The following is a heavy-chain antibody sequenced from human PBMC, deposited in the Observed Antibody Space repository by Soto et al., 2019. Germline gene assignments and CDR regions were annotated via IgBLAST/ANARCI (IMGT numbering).Heavy chain of an antibody. J-gene: IGHJ6*02. Sequence: ASVKVSCKASGYTFSNFAMHWVRQAPGQRLEWMGWINPGNGNTKYSQTIQGRVTITRDTSASTAYMELSSLRSEDTAVYFCVRAVARGVKTIYYYYGMDVWGQGTTVTVSS. CDR2: INPGNGNT. D-gene: IGHD3-10*01. CDR1: GYTFSNFA. V-gene: IGHV1-3*01. CDR3: VRAVARGVKTIYYYYGMDV.